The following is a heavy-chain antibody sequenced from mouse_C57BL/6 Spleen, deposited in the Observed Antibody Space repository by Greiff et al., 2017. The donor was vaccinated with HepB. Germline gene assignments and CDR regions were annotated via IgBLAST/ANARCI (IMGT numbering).Heavy chain of an antibody. CDR3: ARNWAVDY. CDR1: GYAFSSSW. D-gene: IGHD4-1*01. V-gene: IGHV1-82*01. CDR2: IYPGDGDT. J-gene: IGHJ2*01. Sequence: QVQLQQSGPELVKPGASVKISCKASGYAFSSSWMNWVKQRPGKGLEWIGRIYPGDGDTNYNGKFKGKATLTADKSSSTAYMQRSSLTSEDSAVYFCARNWAVDYWGQGTTLTVSS.